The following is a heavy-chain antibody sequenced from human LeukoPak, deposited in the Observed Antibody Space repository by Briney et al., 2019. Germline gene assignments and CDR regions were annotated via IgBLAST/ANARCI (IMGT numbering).Heavy chain of an antibody. CDR1: GYTFTSYG. Sequence: ASVTVSCKASGYTFTSYGISWVRQAPGKGLEWMGGFDPEDGETIYAQKFQGRVTMTEDTSTDTAYMELSSLRSEDTAVYYCATFKVSGYYFDYWGQGTLVTVSS. V-gene: IGHV1-24*01. D-gene: IGHD1-14*01. CDR2: FDPEDGET. J-gene: IGHJ4*02. CDR3: ATFKVSGYYFDY.